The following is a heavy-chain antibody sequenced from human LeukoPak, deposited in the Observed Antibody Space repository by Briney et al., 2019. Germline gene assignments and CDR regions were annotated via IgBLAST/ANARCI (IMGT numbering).Heavy chain of an antibody. Sequence: GGSLRLSCAASGFTFTTFATSWVRHTPGKGLQWVSAINHNGASTYYADSVRGRSTISRDNSRNTLYLQLNSLRVEDTAVYYCVKRAYCGGDCYPDYWGQGTLVTVSS. D-gene: IGHD2-21*02. J-gene: IGHJ4*02. CDR3: VKRAYCGGDCYPDY. CDR1: GFTFTTFA. V-gene: IGHV3-23*01. CDR2: INHNGAST.